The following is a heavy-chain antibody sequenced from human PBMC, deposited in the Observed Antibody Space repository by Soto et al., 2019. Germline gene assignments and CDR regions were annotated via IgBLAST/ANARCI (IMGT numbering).Heavy chain of an antibody. CDR3: ASVRITIFGVVTPFDY. Sequence: ASVKVSCKASGYTFTSYYMHWVRQAPGQGLEWMGIINPSGGSTSYAQKFQGRDTMTRDTSTSTVYMELSSLRSEDTAVYYCASVRITIFGVVTPFDYWGQGTLVTVSS. V-gene: IGHV1-46*01. CDR1: GYTFTSYY. CDR2: INPSGGST. D-gene: IGHD3-3*01. J-gene: IGHJ4*02.